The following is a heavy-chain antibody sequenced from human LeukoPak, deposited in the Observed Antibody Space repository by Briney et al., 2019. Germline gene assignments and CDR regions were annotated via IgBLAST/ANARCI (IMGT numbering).Heavy chain of an antibody. CDR3: ARDSSNYDYYYYYMDV. D-gene: IGHD4-11*01. V-gene: IGHV1-69*01. CDR1: GGTFISYA. CDR2: IIPIFGTA. Sequence: ASVKVSCKASGGTFISYAISWVGQAPGQGLEWMGGIIPIFGTANYAQKFQGRVTITADESTSTAYMELSSLRSEDTAVYYCARDSSNYDYYYYYMDVWGKGTTVTVSS. J-gene: IGHJ6*03.